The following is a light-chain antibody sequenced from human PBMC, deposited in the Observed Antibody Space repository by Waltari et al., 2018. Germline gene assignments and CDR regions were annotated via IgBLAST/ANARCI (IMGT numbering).Light chain of an antibody. V-gene: IGKV1-39*01. CDR1: QSISTF. Sequence: DLQMTQSPSSLSASVGDRVTITCRASQSISTFLNWYQQKPGKAPTLLIYDANSLHSGVPSRFRGSGSGTDFTLTISSLQPEDFATYYCQQSYSSPPEYTFAQGTKLEIK. CDR3: QQSYSSPPEYT. CDR2: DAN. J-gene: IGKJ2*01.